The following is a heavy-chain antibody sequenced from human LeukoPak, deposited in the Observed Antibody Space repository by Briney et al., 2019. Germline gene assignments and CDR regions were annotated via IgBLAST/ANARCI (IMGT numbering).Heavy chain of an antibody. Sequence: PSETLSLTCTVSGGSISRYYWSWIRQPPGTGLEWIGYIYYTGRADYNPSLTSRVSISVDTSKNQFSLRVDSMTAADTAVYYCAGGDFWSGAPTDWGQATLVSVSS. CDR1: GGSISRYY. V-gene: IGHV4-59*12. J-gene: IGHJ4*02. CDR3: AGGDFWSGAPTD. D-gene: IGHD3-3*01. CDR2: IYYTGRA.